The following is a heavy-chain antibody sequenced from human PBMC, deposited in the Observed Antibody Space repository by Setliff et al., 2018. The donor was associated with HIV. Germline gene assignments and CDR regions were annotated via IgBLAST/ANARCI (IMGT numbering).Heavy chain of an antibody. CDR2: IGRDGTVA. Sequence: GSLRLSCTASGFTFSDYWMHWVRRGPGRGLEWVSRIGRDGTVANYADSVKGRFTISRDNARNTLFLQMNNLKTEDTGVYYCAAPRSNLYDSTIAYWGQGTQVTVSS. CDR3: AAPRSNLYDSTIAY. J-gene: IGHJ4*02. D-gene: IGHD3-16*02. CDR1: GFTFSDYW. V-gene: IGHV3-74*01.